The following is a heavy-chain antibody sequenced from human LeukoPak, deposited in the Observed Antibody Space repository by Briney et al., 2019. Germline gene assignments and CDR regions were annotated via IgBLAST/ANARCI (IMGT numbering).Heavy chain of an antibody. CDR1: GYSFTSYW. Sequence: GESLKISSKGSGYSFTSYWIGWVRQMPGKGLEWMRIIYPDDSDTRYSPSFQGQVTISADKSISTAYLQWSSLKASDTAMYYCARQVEYSSSSGGYYYYYYMDVWGKGTTVTVSS. V-gene: IGHV5-51*01. CDR2: IYPDDSDT. D-gene: IGHD6-6*01. CDR3: ARQVEYSSSSGGYYYYYYMDV. J-gene: IGHJ6*03.